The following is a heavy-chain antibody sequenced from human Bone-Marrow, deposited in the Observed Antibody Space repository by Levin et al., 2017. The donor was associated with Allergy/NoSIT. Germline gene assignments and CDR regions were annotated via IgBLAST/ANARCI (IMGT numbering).Heavy chain of an antibody. J-gene: IGHJ6*02. CDR3: ARLLDDFSTGLVGLDV. Sequence: SETLSLTCTVSGGSISSSQFYWAWIRQPPGKGLDWIGTIFYTGSTFYNESLNTRLTMSVDAAKNQFSLKLRSVTAADTAVYFCARLLDDFSTGLVGLDVWGQGTTVTVSS. D-gene: IGHD3/OR15-3a*01. CDR2: IFYTGST. V-gene: IGHV4-39*01. CDR1: GGSISSSQFY.